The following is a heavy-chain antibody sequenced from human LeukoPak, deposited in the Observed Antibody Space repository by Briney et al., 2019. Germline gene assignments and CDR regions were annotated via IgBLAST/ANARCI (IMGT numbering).Heavy chain of an antibody. Sequence: PSETLSLTCTVSGGSLNSYYWNWIRQPPGKGLEWIGYIYYSGSTNYNPSLKSRVTISVDTSKNQFSLKLSSVTAADTAVYYCARHGYYGDYGNWDYWGQGTLVTVSS. CDR2: IYYSGST. V-gene: IGHV4-59*08. CDR3: ARHGYYGDYGNWDY. CDR1: GGSLNSYY. J-gene: IGHJ4*02. D-gene: IGHD4-17*01.